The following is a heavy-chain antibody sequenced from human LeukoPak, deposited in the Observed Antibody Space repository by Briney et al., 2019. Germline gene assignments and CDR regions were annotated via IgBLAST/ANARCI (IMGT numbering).Heavy chain of an antibody. CDR3: ARSGGWTWNWFDP. J-gene: IGHJ5*02. V-gene: IGHV4-59*08. CDR2: IYYSGST. Sequence: SETLSLTCTVSGGSTSSYYWSWIRQPPGKGLEWIGYIYYSGSTNYNPSLKSRVTISVDTSKNQFSLKLSSVTAADTAVYYCARSGGWTWNWFDPWGQGTLVTVSS. D-gene: IGHD2-15*01. CDR1: GGSTSSYY.